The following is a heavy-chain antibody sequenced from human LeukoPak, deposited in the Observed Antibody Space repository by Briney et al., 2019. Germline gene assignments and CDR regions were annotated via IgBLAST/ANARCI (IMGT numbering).Heavy chain of an antibody. CDR1: GFTFSSYD. CDR3: GRRGGGSGWTIGY. CDR2: ISYDGSNE. Sequence: QPGGSLRLSCTASGFTFSSYDMHWVRQAPGKGLEWVAVISYDGSNEYYVDSVKGRFTFSRDNSKNTLYLQMNTLRAEDTAVYYCGRRGGGSGWTIGYWGQGTLVTVSS. J-gene: IGHJ4*02. V-gene: IGHV3-30*03. D-gene: IGHD6-19*01.